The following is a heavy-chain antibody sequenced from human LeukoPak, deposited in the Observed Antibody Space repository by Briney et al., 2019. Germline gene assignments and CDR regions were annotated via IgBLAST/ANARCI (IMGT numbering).Heavy chain of an antibody. D-gene: IGHD6-13*01. CDR1: GGSISSSSYY. CDR3: ARDTGAVAAADNWFDP. V-gene: IGHV4-39*07. J-gene: IGHJ5*02. Sequence: SETLSLTCTVSGGSISSSSYYWGWIRQPPGKGLEWIGSIYYSGSTYYNPSLKSRVTISVDTSKNQFSLKLSSVTAADTAVYYGARDTGAVAAADNWFDPWGQGTLVTVSS. CDR2: IYYSGST.